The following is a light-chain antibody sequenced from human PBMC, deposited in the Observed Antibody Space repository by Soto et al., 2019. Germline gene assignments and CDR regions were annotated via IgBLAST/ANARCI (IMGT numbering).Light chain of an antibody. V-gene: IGKV1-39*01. CDR1: QSISSY. CDR2: AAS. Sequence: DIQMTQSPSSLSAPVGDRVSITCRASQSISSYLNWYQQKPGKAPKLLIYAASSLQSGVPSRFSGSGSGTDFTLTISSLQPEDFATYYCQQSCSTPLTFGGGTKVDIK. CDR3: QQSCSTPLT. J-gene: IGKJ4*01.